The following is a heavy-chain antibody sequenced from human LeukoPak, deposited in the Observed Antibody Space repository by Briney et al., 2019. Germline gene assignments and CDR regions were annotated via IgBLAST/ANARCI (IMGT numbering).Heavy chain of an antibody. Sequence: PSQTLSLTCTVSGGSISSGGYYWSWIRQHPGKGLEWIGYIYHSGSTYYNPSLKSRVTISVDTSKNQFSLKLSSVTAADTAVYYCARTGLRFLEWSDNWFDPWGQGTLVTVSS. V-gene: IGHV4-31*03. J-gene: IGHJ5*02. CDR1: GGSISSGGYY. CDR3: ARTGLRFLEWSDNWFDP. D-gene: IGHD3-3*01. CDR2: IYHSGST.